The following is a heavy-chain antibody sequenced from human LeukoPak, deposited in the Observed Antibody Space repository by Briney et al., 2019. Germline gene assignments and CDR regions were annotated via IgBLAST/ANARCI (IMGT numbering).Heavy chain of an antibody. CDR3: AREVPGWYWFDP. CDR1: GFTFGSYG. Sequence: GGSLRLSCTASGFTFGSYGMHWVRQAPGKGLEWVAVISNDGSNKFYADSVKGRFTISRDNSKNTLYLQMNSLRAEDTAVYYCAREVPGWYWFDPWGQGTLVTVSS. J-gene: IGHJ5*02. V-gene: IGHV3-30*03. CDR2: ISNDGSNK. D-gene: IGHD6-19*01.